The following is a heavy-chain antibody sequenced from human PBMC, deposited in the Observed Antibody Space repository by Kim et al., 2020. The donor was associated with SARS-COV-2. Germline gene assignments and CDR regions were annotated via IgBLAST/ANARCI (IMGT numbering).Heavy chain of an antibody. CDR3: ARDIVVVPAAYYYYYYGMDV. D-gene: IGHD2-2*01. V-gene: IGHV3-30*07. Sequence: RFTISRDNSKNTLYLQMNSLRAEDTAVYYCARDIVVVPAAYYYYYYGMDVWGQGTTVTVSS. J-gene: IGHJ6*02.